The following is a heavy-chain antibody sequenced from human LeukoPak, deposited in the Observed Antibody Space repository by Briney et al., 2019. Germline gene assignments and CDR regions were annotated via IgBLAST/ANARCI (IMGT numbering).Heavy chain of an antibody. D-gene: IGHD2-15*01. CDR3: ARDRGKGYCSGGSCYSEWFDP. V-gene: IGHV3-21*01. CDR2: ISSSSSYI. Sequence: PGGSLRLSCAAAGFTFSTYGMHWVRQAPGKGLEWVSSISSSSSYIYYADSVKGRFTISRDNAKNSLYLQMNSLRAEDTAVYYCARDRGKGYCSGGSCYSEWFDPWGQGTLVTVSS. CDR1: GFTFSTYG. J-gene: IGHJ5*02.